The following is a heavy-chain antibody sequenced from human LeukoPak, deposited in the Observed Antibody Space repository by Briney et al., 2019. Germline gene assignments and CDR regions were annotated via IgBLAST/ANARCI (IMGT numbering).Heavy chain of an antibody. CDR2: IYYSGST. D-gene: IGHD3-22*01. V-gene: IGHV4-59*08. Sequence: SETLSLTCTVSGGSISSYYWSWIRQPPGKGLEWIGYIYYSGSTNYNPSLKSRVTISVDTSKNQFSLKLSSVTAADTAVYYCARLSPQYYYDSSGTRGNSGEDYWGQGTLVTVSS. CDR3: ARLSPQYYYDSSGTRGNSGEDY. CDR1: GGSISSYY. J-gene: IGHJ4*02.